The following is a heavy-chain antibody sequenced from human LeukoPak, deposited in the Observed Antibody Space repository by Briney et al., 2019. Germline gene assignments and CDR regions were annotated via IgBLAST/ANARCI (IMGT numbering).Heavy chain of an antibody. CDR2: VYHSGSS. CDR3: ARGRVLRSYLTWRGDFFDY. V-gene: IGHV4-59*01. D-gene: IGHD3-3*01. J-gene: IGHJ4*02. CDR1: GGSISNYY. Sequence: SETLSLTCKVSGGSISNYYWSCIRHSPGKGLEWSGYVYHSGSSNNNPSSKSRVTICVDTSRNQFSLKLTSVTAADTAVYYCARGRVLRSYLTWRGDFFDYWGQGTLVTVSS.